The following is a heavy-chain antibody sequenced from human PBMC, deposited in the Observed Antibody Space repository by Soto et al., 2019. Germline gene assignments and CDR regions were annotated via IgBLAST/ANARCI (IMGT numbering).Heavy chain of an antibody. D-gene: IGHD4-17*01. CDR3: ARDSVRDYLYYYYGMDV. V-gene: IGHV3-21*01. CDR1: GFTFSSYT. CDR2: IGTSSSYI. J-gene: IGHJ6*02. Sequence: XGSLRLSCAASGFTFSSYTMNWVRQAPGRGLEWVSSIGTSSSYIYYADSVKGRFTISRDNAKNSLFLQMNRLRADDTAVYYCARDSVRDYLYYYYGMDVWGQGTTVTVSS.